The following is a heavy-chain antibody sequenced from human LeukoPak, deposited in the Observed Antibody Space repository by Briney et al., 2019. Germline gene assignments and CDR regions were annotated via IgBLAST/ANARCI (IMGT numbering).Heavy chain of an antibody. V-gene: IGHV3-23*01. CDR1: GFIFNNYA. D-gene: IGHD4-17*01. J-gene: IGHJ6*02. Sequence: AGGSLRLSCAVSGFIFNNYAMSWVRQAPGKGLEWVSAISGSGGNTYYADSVKGRFTISRDNSKNTLYLQMNSLRAEDTAVYYCAKDLRGYYYYGMDVWGQGTTVTVSS. CDR2: ISGSGGNT. CDR3: AKDLRGYYYYGMDV.